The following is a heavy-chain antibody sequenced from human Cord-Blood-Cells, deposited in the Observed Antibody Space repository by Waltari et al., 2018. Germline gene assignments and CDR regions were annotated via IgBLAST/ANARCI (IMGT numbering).Heavy chain of an antibody. V-gene: IGHV3-23*01. D-gene: IGHD1-7*01. J-gene: IGHJ4*02. CDR2: ISGSGGST. Sequence: EVQLLESGGGWVQHGGSLRLPCAASGFTVSSYAMSWVRQAPGKGREWVSAISGSGGSTYYADSVKGRFTISRDNSKNTLYLQMNSLRAEDTAVYYCAKEGRTGTFDYWGQGTLVTVSS. CDR1: GFTVSSYA. CDR3: AKEGRTGTFDY.